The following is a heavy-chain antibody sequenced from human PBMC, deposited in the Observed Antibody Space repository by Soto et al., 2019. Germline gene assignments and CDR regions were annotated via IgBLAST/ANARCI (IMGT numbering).Heavy chain of an antibody. CDR1: GVSISSGNW. CDR3: ARLVYDTRLNYMYFDF. V-gene: IGHV4-4*02. CDR2: IFHDGTA. D-gene: IGHD2-8*01. Sequence: PSETLSLTCAVSGVSISSGNWWTWVRQTPQRGLEYIGEIFHDGTANYYPSFERRVAISVDTSKNQFSLELTSVTAADTAIYFCARLVYDTRLNYMYFDFWGQGALVPVPS. J-gene: IGHJ4*02.